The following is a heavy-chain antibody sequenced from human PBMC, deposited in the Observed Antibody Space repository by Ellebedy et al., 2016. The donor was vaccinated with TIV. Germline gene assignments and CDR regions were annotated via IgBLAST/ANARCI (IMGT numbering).Heavy chain of an antibody. D-gene: IGHD6-19*01. CDR2: ISADGSTI. CDR1: GFTFNSYA. CDR3: ARDDAFFPNSSAYYFDS. Sequence: PGGSLRLSCAASGFTFNSYAMSWVRQVPGGGLEWVSSISADGSTIDFADSVKGRFTISRDKSKKTVYLEMSSLGAEDTAVYYCARDDAFFPNSSAYYFDSWGQGTLVTVSS. J-gene: IGHJ4*02. V-gene: IGHV3-23*01.